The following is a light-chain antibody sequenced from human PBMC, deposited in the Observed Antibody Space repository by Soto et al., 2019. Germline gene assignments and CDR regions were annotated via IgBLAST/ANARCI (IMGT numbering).Light chain of an antibody. CDR2: GAS. CDR3: QHYGNSPWT. CDR1: QSISSTY. V-gene: IGKV3-20*01. J-gene: IGKJ1*01. Sequence: EIVLTQSPGTLSLSPGERATLSCRASQSISSTYLAWYQQRPGQAPRLLIYGASSRATGIPDRFSGSGSGTDFTLTLSRLEPEDFAVYYCQHYGNSPWTFGQGSKVEIK.